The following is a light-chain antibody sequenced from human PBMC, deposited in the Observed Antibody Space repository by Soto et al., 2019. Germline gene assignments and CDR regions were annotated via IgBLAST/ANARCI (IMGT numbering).Light chain of an antibody. CDR2: EVS. CDR3: SSYTSSSTSVV. J-gene: IGLJ2*01. CDR1: SSDVGGYNY. V-gene: IGLV2-14*01. Sequence: QSALTQPASVSGSPGQSITISCTGTSSDVGGYNYVSWYQQHPGKAPKLMIYEVSNRPSGVSNRFSGSKSGNTASLTISGLQAEDEPDYYCSSYTSSSTSVVFGGGTKLTVL.